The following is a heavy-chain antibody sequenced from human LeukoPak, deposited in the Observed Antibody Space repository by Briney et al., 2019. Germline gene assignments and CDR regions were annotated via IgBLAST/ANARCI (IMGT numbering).Heavy chain of an antibody. Sequence: PSETLSLTCTVSGGPISSHYWSWIRQPPGKGLEWIGYIYYSGSTNYNPSLKSRVTISVDTSKNQFSLKLSSVTAADTAVYYCARSIAARRGYYYYHYMDVWGKGTTVTVSS. CDR2: IYYSGST. V-gene: IGHV4-59*11. CDR1: GGPISSHY. D-gene: IGHD6-6*01. J-gene: IGHJ6*03. CDR3: ARSIAARRGYYYYHYMDV.